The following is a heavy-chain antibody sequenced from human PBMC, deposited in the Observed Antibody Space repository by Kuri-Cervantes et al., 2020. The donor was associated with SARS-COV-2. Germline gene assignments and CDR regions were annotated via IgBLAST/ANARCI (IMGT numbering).Heavy chain of an antibody. V-gene: IGHV3-21*01. D-gene: IGHD5-18*01. J-gene: IGHJ6*02. CDR3: ARVHSYGPQDYYYYGMDV. CDR1: GFTFSSYS. CDR2: ISSSSSYI. Sequence: GESLKISCAASGFTFSSYSMNWARQAPGKGLEWVSSISSSSSYIYYADSVKGRFTISRDNAKNSLYLQMNSLRAEDTAVYYCARVHSYGPQDYYYYGMDVWGQGTTVTVSS.